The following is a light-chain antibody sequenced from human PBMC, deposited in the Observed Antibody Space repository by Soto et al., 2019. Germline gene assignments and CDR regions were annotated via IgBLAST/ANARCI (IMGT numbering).Light chain of an antibody. CDR2: TAS. CDR3: QQSYEAPPT. Sequence: DIQMTQSPSSLSASVGDRVTITCRASQNIRGHLVWYQQKPGRAPELLIYTASSLESGVPSRFSGSGSGTDFSLTINSLQPEDSAIYYCQQSYEAPPTFGQGTKVDIK. J-gene: IGKJ1*01. CDR1: QNIRGH. V-gene: IGKV1-39*01.